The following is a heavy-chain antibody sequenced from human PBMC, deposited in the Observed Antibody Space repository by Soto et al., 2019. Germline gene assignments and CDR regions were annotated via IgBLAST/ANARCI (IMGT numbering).Heavy chain of an antibody. V-gene: IGHV3-23*01. D-gene: IGHD3-10*02. CDR1: GFIFSSYA. Sequence: GGSLRLSCAASGFIFSSYAMSWVRQAPGKGLEWVSAISGSGASTYYADSVKGRFTISRDNSKNTLYLQMNSLRAEDTALYYCAKVSETMLDAFDIWGQGTMVTVS. J-gene: IGHJ3*02. CDR3: AKVSETMLDAFDI. CDR2: ISGSGAST.